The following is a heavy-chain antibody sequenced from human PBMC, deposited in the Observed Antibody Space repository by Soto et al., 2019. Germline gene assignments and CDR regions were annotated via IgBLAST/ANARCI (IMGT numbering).Heavy chain of an antibody. CDR2: ISYDGSNK. V-gene: IGHV3-30-3*01. CDR3: ARDSSTSSYDSSGLDY. Sequence: GGSLRLSWAASGFTFSSYAMHWVRQAPGKWLEWVAVISYDGSNKYYADSVKGRFTISRDNSKNTLYLQMNSLRAEDTAVYYCARDSSTSSYDSSGLDYWGQGTPVTVSS. CDR1: GFTFSSYA. D-gene: IGHD3-22*01. J-gene: IGHJ4*02.